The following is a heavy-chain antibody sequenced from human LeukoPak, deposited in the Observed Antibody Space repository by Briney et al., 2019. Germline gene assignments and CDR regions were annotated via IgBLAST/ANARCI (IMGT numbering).Heavy chain of an antibody. Sequence: GGSLRLSCAASGFTVSSNYMSWVRQAPGKGLEWVSVIYSGGSTYYADSVKGRFTISRDNSKNTLYLQMNSLRAEDTAVYYCAKSPGTYYDFWSGLYYYYYYGMDVWGQGTTVTVSS. CDR2: IYSGGST. D-gene: IGHD3-3*01. V-gene: IGHV3-53*01. CDR1: GFTVSSNY. CDR3: AKSPGTYYDFWSGLYYYYYYGMDV. J-gene: IGHJ6*02.